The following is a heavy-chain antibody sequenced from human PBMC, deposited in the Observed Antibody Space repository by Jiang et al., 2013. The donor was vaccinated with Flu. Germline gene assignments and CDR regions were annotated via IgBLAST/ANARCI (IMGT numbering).Heavy chain of an antibody. V-gene: IGHV1-69*01. CDR2: IIPIFGTA. J-gene: IGHJ4*02. Sequence: SGAEVKKPGSSVKVSCKASGGTFSSYAISWVRQAPGQGLEWMGGIIPIFGTANYAQKFQGRVTITADESTSTAYMELSSLRSEDTAVYYCAREAVPRYYYDSSGGFDYWGQGTLVTVSS. D-gene: IGHD3-22*01. CDR1: GGTFSSYA. CDR3: AREAVPRYYYDSSGGFDY.